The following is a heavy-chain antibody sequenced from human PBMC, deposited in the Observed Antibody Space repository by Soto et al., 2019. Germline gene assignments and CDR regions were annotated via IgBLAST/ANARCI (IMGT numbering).Heavy chain of an antibody. J-gene: IGHJ4*02. D-gene: IGHD3-10*01. CDR2: INHSGST. V-gene: IGHV4-34*01. CDR1: GGSFSGYY. CDR3: AAALRRMVRGVIIRGNFDY. Sequence: QVQLQQWGAGLLKPSETLSLTCAVYGGSFSGYYWSWIRQPPGKGLEWIGEINHSGSTNYNPSLKSRDTISVDTSKNQFSLKLSSVTAADTAVYYCAAALRRMVRGVIIRGNFDYWGQGTPVTVSS.